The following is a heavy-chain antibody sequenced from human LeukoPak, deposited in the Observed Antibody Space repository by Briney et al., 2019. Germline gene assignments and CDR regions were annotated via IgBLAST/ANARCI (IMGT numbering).Heavy chain of an antibody. J-gene: IGHJ6*03. CDR2: MNPNSGNT. CDR3: ARGAPRGGSSGWYTLYYYCYMDV. Sequence: GASVKVSCKASGYTFTSYDINWVRQATGQGLEWMGWMNPNSGNTGYAQKFQGRVTMTRNTSISTAYMELSSLRSEDTAVYYCARGAPRGGSSGWYTLYYYCYMDVWGKGTTVTVSS. D-gene: IGHD6-19*01. V-gene: IGHV1-8*01. CDR1: GYTFTSYD.